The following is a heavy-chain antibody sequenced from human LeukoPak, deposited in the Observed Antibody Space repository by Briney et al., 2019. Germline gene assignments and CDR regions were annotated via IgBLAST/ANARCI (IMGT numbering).Heavy chain of an antibody. CDR2: ISGSGGST. CDR1: GFIFSTYA. V-gene: IGHV3-23*01. CDR3: ARVIRAAPGKGYFDY. D-gene: IGHD6-13*01. J-gene: IGHJ4*02. Sequence: GGSLRLSCATSGFIFSTYALSWVRQAPGKVLEWASSISGSGGSTYHADSVKGRFTISRDSSKNTLYLQMNRLSAADTAIYYCARVIRAAPGKGYFDYWGQGTLVSVSS.